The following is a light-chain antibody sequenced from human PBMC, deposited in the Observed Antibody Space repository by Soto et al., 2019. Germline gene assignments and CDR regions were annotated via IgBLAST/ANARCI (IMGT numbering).Light chain of an antibody. Sequence: QSVLTQPPSVSGSPGQSVTISCTGTSSDIGSYNRVSWYQQPPGAAPKLMICEVNNRPSGVPERFSGSKSGNTAYLTIFGLQAEDEADYYCSAFTTSDTYVCGIGIKLTVL. J-gene: IGLJ1*01. CDR2: EVN. CDR1: SSDIGSYNR. CDR3: SAFTTSDTYV. V-gene: IGLV2-18*02.